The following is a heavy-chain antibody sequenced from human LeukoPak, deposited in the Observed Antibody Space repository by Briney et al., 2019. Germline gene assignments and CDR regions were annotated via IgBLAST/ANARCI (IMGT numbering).Heavy chain of an antibody. CDR2: IYYSGST. CDR1: GGSISSGGYY. J-gene: IGHJ4*02. V-gene: IGHV4-31*03. D-gene: IGHD1-1*01. CDR3: ARDGRTPFDY. Sequence: SETLSLTCTVSGGSISSGGYYWSWIRQHPGKGLEWIGYIYYSGSTYYNPSLTSRVTILVDTSKNHFSLKLSSVTAADTALYYCARDGRTPFDYWGQGNLVTVSS.